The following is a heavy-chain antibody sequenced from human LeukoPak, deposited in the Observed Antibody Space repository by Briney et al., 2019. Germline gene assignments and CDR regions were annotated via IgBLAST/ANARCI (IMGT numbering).Heavy chain of an antibody. D-gene: IGHD2-2*01. CDR1: GLTFSYDW. CDR3: TRERYCASSTCPGAFDL. J-gene: IGHJ3*01. CDR2: IKSKSDGETT. V-gene: IGHV3-15*01. Sequence: GGSLRLSCAASGLTFSYDWMTWVRQAPGKGLEWVGRIKSKSDGETTDYAAPVKGRFTISRDDSSDMLYLQMRSLRSDDTAIYYCTRERYCASSTCPGAFDLWGQGTVVTVSS.